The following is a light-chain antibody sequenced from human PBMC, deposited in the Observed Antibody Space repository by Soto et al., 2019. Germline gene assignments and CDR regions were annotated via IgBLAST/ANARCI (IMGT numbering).Light chain of an antibody. J-gene: IGKJ4*01. CDR1: KSVSRN. CDR3: QQYNDWPPVT. Sequence: EIVMTQSPSTLSVSPGERATLSCRASKSVSRNLAWYQQKPGQAPRLLIHGAATRATGIPARFSGSGSGTEFTLTISSLQSEDFAVYFCQQYNDWPPVTFGGGTKVEIK. V-gene: IGKV3-15*01. CDR2: GAA.